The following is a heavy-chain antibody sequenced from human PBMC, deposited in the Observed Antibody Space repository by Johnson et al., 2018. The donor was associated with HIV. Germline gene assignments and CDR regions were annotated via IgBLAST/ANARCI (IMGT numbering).Heavy chain of an antibody. V-gene: IGHV3-66*01. D-gene: IGHD6-19*01. CDR3: AKDGESAVAAAFDI. J-gene: IGHJ3*02. Sequence: EVQLVESGGGLVQPGGSLRLSCAASGFTFSSYDMHWVRQATGKGLEWVSFIYSGGSTYYADSVKGRFTISRDNSKNTLYLQMNSLRAEDTAVYYCAKDGESAVAAAFDIWGQGTMVTVSS. CDR1: GFTFSSYD. CDR2: IYSGGST.